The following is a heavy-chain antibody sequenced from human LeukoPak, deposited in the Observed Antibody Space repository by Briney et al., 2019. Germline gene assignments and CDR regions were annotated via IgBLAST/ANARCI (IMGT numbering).Heavy chain of an antibody. CDR3: ARTGSSWPLYYYYYMDV. Sequence: PSETLSLTCTVSGGSISSHYWSWIRQPPGKGLEWIGYVSDSGSTNYNPSLKSRVTVSVDTSKDKFSLKLTSVTAADTAVYYCARTGSSWPLYYYYYMDVWGKGTTVTVSS. CDR2: VSDSGST. J-gene: IGHJ6*03. D-gene: IGHD6-13*01. V-gene: IGHV4-59*11. CDR1: GGSISSHY.